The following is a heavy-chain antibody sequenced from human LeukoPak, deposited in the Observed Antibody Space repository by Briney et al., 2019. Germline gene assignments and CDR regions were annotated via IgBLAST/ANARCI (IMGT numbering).Heavy chain of an antibody. CDR2: INHGGST. D-gene: IGHD4-23*01. J-gene: IGHJ4*02. V-gene: IGHV4-34*01. Sequence: SEPLSLTCAVYGGSFSGYYWSWIRQPPGKGLEWIGEINHGGSTNYNPSLKSRVTISVDTSKNQCSLKLTSVTAADTAVYYCARFGSGGNSGDYWGQGTLVTVSS. CDR3: ARFGSGGNSGDY. CDR1: GGSFSGYY.